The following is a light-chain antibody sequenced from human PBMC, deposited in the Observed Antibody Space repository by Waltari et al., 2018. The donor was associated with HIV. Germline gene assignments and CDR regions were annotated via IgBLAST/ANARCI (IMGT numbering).Light chain of an antibody. J-gene: IGKJ2*01. CDR1: QSVSSNY. Sequence: EIVLTQSPGTLSLSPGERATLSCRASQSVSSNYLAWYQQKPGQAPRLLIYGASNRATGIPDRFSGSGYGTDVTLTISRLEPEDFAVYYCQQYGSSPPYTFGQGTKLEIK. V-gene: IGKV3-20*01. CDR3: QQYGSSPPYT. CDR2: GAS.